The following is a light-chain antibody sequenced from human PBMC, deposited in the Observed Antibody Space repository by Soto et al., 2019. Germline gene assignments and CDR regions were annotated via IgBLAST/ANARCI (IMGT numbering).Light chain of an antibody. J-gene: IGKJ1*01. Sequence: EIVLTQSPGTLSLSPGESTTLSCRASQSVSAGYFAWYQQKPGQAPRLIIYETSSKMTGIPDRFSGSGSGTEFTLTISRLEPEDFAVYYCQQYNNWPPWTFGQGTKVDIK. V-gene: IGKV3-20*01. CDR3: QQYNNWPPWT. CDR2: ETS. CDR1: QSVSAGY.